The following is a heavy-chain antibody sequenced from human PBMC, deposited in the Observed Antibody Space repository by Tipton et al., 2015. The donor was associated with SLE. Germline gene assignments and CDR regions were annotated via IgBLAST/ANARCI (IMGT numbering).Heavy chain of an antibody. CDR1: GFTFNSYG. D-gene: IGHD1-26*01. V-gene: IGHV3-30*19. J-gene: IGHJ3*02. CDR2: ISYDGSNK. Sequence: RSLRLSCEASGFTFNSYGMHWVRQAPGKGLEWVAVISYDGSNKYYADSVKGRFTISRDNSKNTLYLQMNSLRADDTSVYYCAREGIVGARDAFDIWGQGTMVTVSS. CDR3: AREGIVGARDAFDI.